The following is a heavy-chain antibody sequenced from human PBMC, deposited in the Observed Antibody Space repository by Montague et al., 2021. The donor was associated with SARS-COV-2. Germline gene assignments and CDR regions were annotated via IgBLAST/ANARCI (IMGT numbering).Heavy chain of an antibody. Sequence: SVKVSCKVSRYTPTELSMHWVRQAPGKGLEWMGGFDPEDGETIYAQKFQGRVTMTEDTSTDTAYMELSSLRSEDTAVYYCATYTASILTGYYLWFDPWGQGTLVTVSS. V-gene: IGHV1-24*01. CDR2: FDPEDGET. J-gene: IGHJ5*02. CDR3: ATYTASILTGYYLWFDP. D-gene: IGHD3-9*01. CDR1: RYTPTELS.